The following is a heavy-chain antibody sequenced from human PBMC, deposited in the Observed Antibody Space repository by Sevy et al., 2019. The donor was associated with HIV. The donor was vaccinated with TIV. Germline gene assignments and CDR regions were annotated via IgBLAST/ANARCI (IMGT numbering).Heavy chain of an antibody. CDR2: IKTDGSNR. Sequence: GGSLRLSCAASGFTLSNYWMHWVRQAPGKGLVWVSRIKTDGSNRDSADSVKGRFCISRDNAKNLLYLQMDSLRAEDTAVYYCAREGDTVLVPTAVDAFDFWGQGTMVTVSS. J-gene: IGHJ3*01. CDR1: GFTLSNYW. D-gene: IGHD2-2*01. CDR3: AREGDTVLVPTAVDAFDF. V-gene: IGHV3-74*01.